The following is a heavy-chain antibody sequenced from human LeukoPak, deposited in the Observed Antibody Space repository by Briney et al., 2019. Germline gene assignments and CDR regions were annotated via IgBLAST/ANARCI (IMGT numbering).Heavy chain of an antibody. CDR2: ISYDGSNR. CDR3: AKETRGGYSDY. CDR1: GFTFSSSG. J-gene: IGHJ4*02. D-gene: IGHD5-12*01. Sequence: PGGSLRLSCAASGFTFSSSGMHWVRQAPGKGLEWVAFISYDGSNRYYADPVKGRFTISRDNSKNTLYLQMNSLRAEDTAVYYCAKETRGGYSDYWGQGTLVTVSS. V-gene: IGHV3-30*02.